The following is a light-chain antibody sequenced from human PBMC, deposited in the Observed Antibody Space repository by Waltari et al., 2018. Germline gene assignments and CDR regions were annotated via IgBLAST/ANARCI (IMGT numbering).Light chain of an antibody. CDR2: DAS. Sequence: DIQMTQSPSSLSASVGDRVTITCQASQDISKYLNWYQHKPGKAPKLLIYDASKLETGVPSRFSGSGSGTDFSFTISSLQPEYIATYYCQQYDNLMYTFGQGTKLEIK. V-gene: IGKV1-33*01. CDR1: QDISKY. CDR3: QQYDNLMYT. J-gene: IGKJ2*01.